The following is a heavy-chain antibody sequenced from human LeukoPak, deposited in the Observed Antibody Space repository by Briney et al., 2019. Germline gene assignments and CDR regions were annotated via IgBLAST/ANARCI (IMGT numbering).Heavy chain of an antibody. V-gene: IGHV3-23*01. Sequence: GGSLRLSCAASGFTFSSYAMSWVRQAPGKGLEWVSTISVSGGGTYYADSVKGRFTISRDNAKNSLYLQMNSLRAEDTAVYYCARGGDEPLDAFDIWGQGTMVTVSS. J-gene: IGHJ3*02. D-gene: IGHD1-14*01. CDR2: ISVSGGGT. CDR3: ARGGDEPLDAFDI. CDR1: GFTFSSYA.